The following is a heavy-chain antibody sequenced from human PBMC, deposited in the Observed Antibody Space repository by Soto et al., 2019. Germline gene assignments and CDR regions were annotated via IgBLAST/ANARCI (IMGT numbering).Heavy chain of an antibody. V-gene: IGHV4-61*01. Sequence: QVQLQESGPGLVKPSETLSLTCIVSGGSVSSGNYYWSWIRQPPGKGLEWIGFIYYNGDIKNNPSLKSRVTLSADTSKSQFSLNLRSVTAEDSALYYCARGSVGATLYDYWGQGILVTVSS. CDR3: ARGSVGATLYDY. CDR2: IYYNGDI. CDR1: GGSVSSGNYY. D-gene: IGHD1-26*01. J-gene: IGHJ4*02.